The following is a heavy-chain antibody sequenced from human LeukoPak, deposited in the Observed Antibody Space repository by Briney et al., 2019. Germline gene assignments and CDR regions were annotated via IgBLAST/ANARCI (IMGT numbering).Heavy chain of an antibody. J-gene: IGHJ4*02. CDR2: IHYIGST. Sequence: PSETLSLTCTVSGGSISSYYWSWIRQPPGKGLEWIGYIHYIGSTNYNPSLKSRVTISVDTSKKQFSLKLSSVTAADTAVYYCARQSDCSGDSCYSGSWYFDFWGQGTLVTVAS. V-gene: IGHV4-59*08. D-gene: IGHD2-15*01. CDR3: ARQSDCSGDSCYSGSWYFDF. CDR1: GGSISSYY.